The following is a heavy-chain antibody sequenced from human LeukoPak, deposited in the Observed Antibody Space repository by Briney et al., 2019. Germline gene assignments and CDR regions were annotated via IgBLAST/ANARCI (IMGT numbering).Heavy chain of an antibody. D-gene: IGHD6-6*01. Sequence: GGSLRLSCAASGFTVSSNYMSWVRQAPGKGLEWVSVTYSGGSTYYADSVKGRFTISRDNSKNTLYLQMNSLRAEDTAVYYCAKEAARLYGAEYYYMDVWGKGTTVTVSS. CDR3: AKEAARLYGAEYYYMDV. V-gene: IGHV3-66*02. CDR2: TYSGGST. CDR1: GFTVSSNY. J-gene: IGHJ6*03.